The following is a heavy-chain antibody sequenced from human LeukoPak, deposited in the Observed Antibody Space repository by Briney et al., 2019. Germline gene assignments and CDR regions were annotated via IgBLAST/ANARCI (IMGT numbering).Heavy chain of an antibody. CDR3: AKSGWFGELWSY. Sequence: PGGSLRLSCAASGFTFSSYAMSWARRAPGKGLEWVSAISGSGGSTYYADSVKGRFTISRDNSKNTLYLQMNSLRAEDTAVYYCAKSGWFGELWSYWGQGTLVTVSS. CDR2: ISGSGGST. V-gene: IGHV3-23*01. J-gene: IGHJ4*02. D-gene: IGHD3-10*01. CDR1: GFTFSSYA.